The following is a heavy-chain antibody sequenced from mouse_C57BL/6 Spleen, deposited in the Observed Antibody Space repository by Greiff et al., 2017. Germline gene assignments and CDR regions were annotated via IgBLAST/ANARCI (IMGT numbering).Heavy chain of an antibody. CDR1: GFTFSSYA. CDR2: ISSGGDYI. CDR3: TREDSYNYDGGGYFDY. J-gene: IGHJ2*01. D-gene: IGHD2-12*01. Sequence: EVQGVESGAGLVKPGGSLKLSCAASGFTFSSYAMSWVRQTPEKRLEWVAYISSGGDYIYYADTVKGRFTISRDNARNTLYLQMSSLKSEDAAMYYCTREDSYNYDGGGYFDYWGQGTTLTVSS. V-gene: IGHV5-9-1*02.